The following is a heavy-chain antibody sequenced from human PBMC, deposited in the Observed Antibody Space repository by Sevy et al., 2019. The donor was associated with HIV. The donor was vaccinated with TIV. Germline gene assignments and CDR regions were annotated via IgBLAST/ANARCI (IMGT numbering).Heavy chain of an antibody. CDR1: GFTFSNAW. Sequence: GGSLRLSCAASGFTFSNAWMSWVRQAPGKGLEWVGRIKSKTDGGTTDYAAPVKGRFTISRADSKNTLDLQMNSLKTEDTAVYYCTTDRGYCSSTSCSMEYFQHWGQGTLVTVSS. V-gene: IGHV3-15*01. J-gene: IGHJ1*01. CDR3: TTDRGYCSSTSCSMEYFQH. CDR2: IKSKTDGGTT. D-gene: IGHD2-2*01.